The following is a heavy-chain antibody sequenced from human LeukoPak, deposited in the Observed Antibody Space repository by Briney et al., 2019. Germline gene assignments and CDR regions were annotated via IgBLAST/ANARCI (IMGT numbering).Heavy chain of an antibody. CDR3: ARCDFTVPYYYYYMDV. CDR2: MYHSGST. Sequence: SETLSLTCTVSGYSISSGYYWGWIRQPPGKGLEWIGSMYHSGSTYYNPSLKSRVTISVDTSKNQFSLKLSSVTAADTAVYYCARCDFTVPYYYYYMDVWGKGTTVTVSS. J-gene: IGHJ6*03. CDR1: GYSISSGYY. D-gene: IGHD3-3*01. V-gene: IGHV4-38-2*02.